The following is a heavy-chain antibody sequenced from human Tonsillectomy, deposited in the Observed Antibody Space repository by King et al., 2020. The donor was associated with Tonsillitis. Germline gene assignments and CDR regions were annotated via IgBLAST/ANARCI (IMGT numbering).Heavy chain of an antibody. J-gene: IGHJ4*02. CDR3: ARVPYYYDSSGSFDY. CDR2: IYHSGST. Sequence: LQLQESGPGLVKPSETLSLTCAVSGYSISSGYYWGWIRQPPGKGLGWIGSIYHSGSTYYNPSLKSRVTISVDTSKNQFSLKLSSVTAADTAVYYCARVPYYYDSSGSFDYWGQGTLVTVSS. CDR1: GYSISSGYY. V-gene: IGHV4-38-2*01. D-gene: IGHD3-22*01.